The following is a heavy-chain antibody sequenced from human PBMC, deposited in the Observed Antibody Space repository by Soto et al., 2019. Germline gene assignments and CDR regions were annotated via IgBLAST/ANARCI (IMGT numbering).Heavy chain of an antibody. Sequence: EVQLLESGGGLVQPGGSLRLACAASGLTFSRYTMGWVRQAPGKGLEWVSAIIASGVITYYADSVKGRFTISRDNSNNTVYLQMNSLRAEDTAVYYCAKDLRGPEAGTWYCALWCRGTLVTVSS. CDR3: AKDLRGPEAGTWYCAL. D-gene: IGHD6-13*01. J-gene: IGHJ2*01. CDR1: GLTFSRYT. CDR2: IIASGVIT. V-gene: IGHV3-23*01.